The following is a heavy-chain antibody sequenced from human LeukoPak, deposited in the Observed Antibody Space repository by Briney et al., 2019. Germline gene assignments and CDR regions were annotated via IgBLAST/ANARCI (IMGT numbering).Heavy chain of an antibody. CDR3: ARVAKGCTNGVCYTEWFDP. V-gene: IGHV4-4*07. J-gene: IGHJ5*02. CDR2: IYTSGST. D-gene: IGHD2-8*01. Sequence: PSETLSLTCTVSGGSISSYYWSWIRQPAGKGLEWIGRIYTSGSTNYNPSPKSRVTMSVDTSKNQFSLKLSSVTAADTAVYYCARVAKGCTNGVCYTEWFDPWGQGTLVTVSS. CDR1: GGSISSYY.